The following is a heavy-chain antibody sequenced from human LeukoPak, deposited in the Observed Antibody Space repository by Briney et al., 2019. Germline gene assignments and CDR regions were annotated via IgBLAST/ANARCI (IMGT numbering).Heavy chain of an antibody. CDR1: GFTFSSYW. CDR3: AKEPLAAPGTRLAY. D-gene: IGHD6-13*01. V-gene: IGHV3-23*01. J-gene: IGHJ4*02. CDR2: ISGSGGST. Sequence: GGSLRLSCAASGFTFSSYWMHWVRQAPGKGLDWVSAISGSGGSTYYTDSVKGRFTISRDNSKNTLYLQMNSLRAEDTALYYCAKEPLAAPGTRLAYWGQGTLVTVSS.